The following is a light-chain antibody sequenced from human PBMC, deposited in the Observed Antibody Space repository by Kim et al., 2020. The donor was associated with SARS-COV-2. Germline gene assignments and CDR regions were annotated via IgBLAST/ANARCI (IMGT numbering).Light chain of an antibody. CDR3: QAWDSSTVV. CDR1: KLGDKF. J-gene: IGLJ2*01. Sequence: YELTQPPSVSVSPGQTASITCSGEKLGDKFACWYQQKPGQSPVLVIYQDAKRPSGIPERFSGSNSWNTATLTISGAQAMDEADYYCQAWDSSTVVFGGGTQLTVL. V-gene: IGLV3-1*01. CDR2: QDA.